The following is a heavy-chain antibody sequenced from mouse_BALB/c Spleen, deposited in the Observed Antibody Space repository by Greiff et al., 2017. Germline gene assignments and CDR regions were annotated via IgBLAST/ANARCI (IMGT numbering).Heavy chain of an antibody. J-gene: IGHJ2*01. CDR1: GYTFTSYD. CDR2: IYPGDGST. CDR3: ARDYFDY. Sequence: QVQLQQSGPELVKPGPLVKISCKASGYTFTSYDINWVKQRPGQGLEWIGWIYPGDGSTKYNEKFKGKATLTADKSSSTAYMQLSSLTSENSAVYFCARDYFDYWGQGTTLTVSS. V-gene: IGHV1S56*01.